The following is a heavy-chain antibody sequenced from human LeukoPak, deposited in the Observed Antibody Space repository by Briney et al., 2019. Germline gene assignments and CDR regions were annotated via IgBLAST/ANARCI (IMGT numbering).Heavy chain of an antibody. Sequence: GGSLRLSCAASGFTFSRHCMRWVRQAPGKGLVWISRINSDASDTNYADFVKGRFTISRDNAKNTVYLQINSLRDEDTAVYYCARICSSTDCLIPDWGQGTLVTVSS. CDR2: INSDASDT. D-gene: IGHD2-2*01. J-gene: IGHJ4*02. CDR1: GFTFSRHC. V-gene: IGHV3-74*01. CDR3: ARICSSTDCLIPD.